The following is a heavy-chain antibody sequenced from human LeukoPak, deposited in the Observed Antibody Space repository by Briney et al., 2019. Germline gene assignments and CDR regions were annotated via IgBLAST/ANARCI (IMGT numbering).Heavy chain of an antibody. CDR1: GGSFSDYY. V-gene: IGHV4-34*01. J-gene: IGHJ4*02. CDR3: ARVSLSGTSIDY. D-gene: IGHD6-13*01. Sequence: SETLSLTCAAYGGSFSDYYWSWIRQSPGKGLEWIGEINHGENTNYNPSLMSRVTISVDTSKNQFSLRLRSVTAADTAVYYCARVSLSGTSIDYWDQGAFVAVSS. CDR2: INHGENT.